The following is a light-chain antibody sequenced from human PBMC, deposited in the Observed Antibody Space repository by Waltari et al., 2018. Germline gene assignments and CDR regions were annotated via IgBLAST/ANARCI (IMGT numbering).Light chain of an antibody. CDR3: SSYTSSSTLGV. V-gene: IGLV2-14*01. CDR1: SSDVGGYNY. CDR2: DVS. J-gene: IGLJ3*02. Sequence: QSALTQPASVSWSPGQSITISCTGTSSDVGGYNYVSWYQQHPGKAPKLMIYDVSKRPSGVSNRFSGSKSGNTASLTISGLQAEDEADYYCSSYTSSSTLGVFGGGTKLTVL.